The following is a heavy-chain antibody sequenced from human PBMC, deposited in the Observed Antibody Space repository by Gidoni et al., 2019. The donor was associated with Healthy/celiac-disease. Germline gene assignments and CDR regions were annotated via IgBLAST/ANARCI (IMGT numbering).Heavy chain of an antibody. J-gene: IGHJ4*02. D-gene: IGHD3-3*02. Sequence: EVQLLKSGGCLVLPGGSLRLSCAASGFTFSSYAMSWVRQATGKGLEWVSAISGSGGSTYYADSVKGRFTISRDNSKNTLYLQMNSLRAEDTAVYYCAKVNIFGVVTATTFDYWGQGTLVTVSS. CDR2: ISGSGGST. CDR3: AKVNIFGVVTATTFDY. V-gene: IGHV3-23*01. CDR1: GFTFSSYA.